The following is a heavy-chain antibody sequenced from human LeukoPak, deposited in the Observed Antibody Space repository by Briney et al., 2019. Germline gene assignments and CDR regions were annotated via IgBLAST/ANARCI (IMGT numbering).Heavy chain of an antibody. CDR1: GFTFSSYA. D-gene: IGHD3-10*01. V-gene: IGHV3-23*01. CDR3: AKGYYYGSGSYYPIPYYFDY. J-gene: IGHJ4*02. CDR2: ISGSGGST. Sequence: GGSLRLSCAASGFTFSSYAMNWVRQAPGKGLEWVSAISGSGGSTYYADSVKGRFTISRDNSKNTLYLQMNSLRAEDTAVYYCAKGYYYGSGSYYPIPYYFDYWGQGTLVTVSS.